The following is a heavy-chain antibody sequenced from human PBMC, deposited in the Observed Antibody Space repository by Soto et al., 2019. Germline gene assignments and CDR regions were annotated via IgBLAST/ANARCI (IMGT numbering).Heavy chain of an antibody. Sequence: PGESLKISCQGSGYSFPDYWIGWVRQVPGKGLEWMGIIYPDDSDAKYSPSFQGQVTMSADKSINTAYLQWSSLKASDTGMYFCAKGGLSSSDSLDYWGQGTQVTVSS. CDR1: GYSFPDYW. J-gene: IGHJ4*02. CDR3: AKGGLSSSDSLDY. CDR2: IYPDDSDA. V-gene: IGHV5-51*01. D-gene: IGHD6-6*01.